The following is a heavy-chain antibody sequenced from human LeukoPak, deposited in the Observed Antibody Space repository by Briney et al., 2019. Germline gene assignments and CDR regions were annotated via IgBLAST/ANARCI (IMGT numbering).Heavy chain of an antibody. Sequence: GGSLRLSCAASGFTFSNAWMSWVRQAPGKGLEWVSAISGSGGSTYYADSVKGRFTISRDNSKNTLYLQMNSLRAEDTAVYYCAKDPGGFMDVWGKGTTVTISS. CDR2: ISGSGGST. D-gene: IGHD3-16*01. J-gene: IGHJ6*03. CDR1: GFTFSNAW. V-gene: IGHV3-23*01. CDR3: AKDPGGFMDV.